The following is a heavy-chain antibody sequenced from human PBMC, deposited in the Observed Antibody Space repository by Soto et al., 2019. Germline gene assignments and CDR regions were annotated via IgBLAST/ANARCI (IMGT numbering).Heavy chain of an antibody. J-gene: IGHJ4*02. V-gene: IGHV1-18*01. CDR1: GYTFTSYG. CDR2: ISAYNGNT. D-gene: IGHD3-22*01. CDR3: ARDYDGSGYYYEGY. Sequence: ASVKVSCKASGYTFTSYGISWVRQAPGQGLEWMGWISAYNGNTNYAQKLQGRVTMTTDTSTSTAYMELRSLRSDDTAVYYCARDYDGSGYYYEGYWGQGTLVTVSS.